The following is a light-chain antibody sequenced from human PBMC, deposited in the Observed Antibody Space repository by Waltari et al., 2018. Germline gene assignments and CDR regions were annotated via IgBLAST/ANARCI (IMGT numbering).Light chain of an antibody. CDR1: QSVLYDSNNKNY. V-gene: IGKV4-1*01. Sequence: DIVMTQSPDSLAMSLGERATINCKSSQSVLYDSNNKNYLAWYQQKLGQPPKLLIYWASTRESGVPDRFGGSGSGTDFTLTIGSLQAEDVAVYYCQQYYSSPPTFGPGTAVEI. CDR3: QQYYSSPPT. CDR2: WAS. J-gene: IGKJ1*01.